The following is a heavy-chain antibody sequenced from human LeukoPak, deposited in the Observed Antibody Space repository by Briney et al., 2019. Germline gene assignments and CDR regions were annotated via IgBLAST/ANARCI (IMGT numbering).Heavy chain of an antibody. V-gene: IGHV3-23*01. J-gene: IGHJ4*02. CDR1: GFTLRSYA. Sequence: GWSLRLSCAASGFTLRSYAMIWVRQTPGKGLEWVSGISASGGNTNYADSVKGRFTISRDNSKNTLYLQLNSLRAEDTAVYYCAKDGKKYGSTWDFDYWGQGTLVTVSS. CDR2: ISASGGNT. CDR3: AKDGKKYGSTWDFDY. D-gene: IGHD6-13*01.